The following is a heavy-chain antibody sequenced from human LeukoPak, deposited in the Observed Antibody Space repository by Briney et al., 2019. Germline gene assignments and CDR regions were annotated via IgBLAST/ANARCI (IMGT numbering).Heavy chain of an antibody. CDR3: AKGLLRTDYSGYGRLDY. Sequence: PGGSLRLSCAASGFTFSSYAMSWVRQAPGKGLEWVSAISGSGGSTYYADSVKGRFTISRDNSKNTLYLQMNSLRAEDTAVYYCAKGLLRTDYSGYGRLDYWGQGTLVTVSS. CDR2: ISGSGGST. CDR1: GFTFSSYA. D-gene: IGHD5-12*01. J-gene: IGHJ4*02. V-gene: IGHV3-23*01.